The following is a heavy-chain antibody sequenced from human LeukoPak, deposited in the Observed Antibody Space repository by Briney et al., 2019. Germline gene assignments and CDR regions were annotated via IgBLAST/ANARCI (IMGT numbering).Heavy chain of an antibody. Sequence: ASVKVSCKASGYTFTKNAMNWVRQAPGQGLEWMGWVSTYNGDTKYAQNFQDRVTMTRDTSTTTVYMELRGLRSGDTAVYYCARDGGAPGPIYGDYWGQGTPVTVSS. CDR2: VSTYNGDT. CDR1: GYTFTKNA. V-gene: IGHV1-18*01. D-gene: IGHD4-23*01. CDR3: ARDGGAPGPIYGDY. J-gene: IGHJ4*02.